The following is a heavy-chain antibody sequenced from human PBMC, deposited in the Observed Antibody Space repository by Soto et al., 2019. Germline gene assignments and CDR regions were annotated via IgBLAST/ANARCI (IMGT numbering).Heavy chain of an antibody. J-gene: IGHJ6*02. CDR2: ISAYNGDT. V-gene: IGHV1-18*04. CDR1: GYSFTTHG. D-gene: IGHD4-17*01. CDR3: ARDPPFSGILRGTPLMDV. Sequence: ASVKVSCKASGYSFTTHGISWVRRAPGHGLEWMGWISAYNGDTHYVQRFQGRLTMTTDTTTSTAYMELRSLTSDDTAVYYCARDPPFSGILRGTPLMDVWGQGTTVTVSS.